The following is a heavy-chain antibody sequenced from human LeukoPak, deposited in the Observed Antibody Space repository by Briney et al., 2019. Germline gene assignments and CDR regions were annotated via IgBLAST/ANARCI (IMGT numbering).Heavy chain of an antibody. CDR1: GFTVSSNY. Sequence: GGSLRLSCAASGFTVSSNYMSWVRQAPGKGLEWVSVIYSGGSTYYADSVKGRFTISRDNSKNTLYLQMNSLRAEDTAVYYCARDAKRRAGRDFWSGYPNTHYYYGMDVWGQGTTVTVSS. J-gene: IGHJ6*02. D-gene: IGHD3-3*01. CDR2: IYSGGST. V-gene: IGHV3-66*01. CDR3: ARDAKRRAGRDFWSGYPNTHYYYGMDV.